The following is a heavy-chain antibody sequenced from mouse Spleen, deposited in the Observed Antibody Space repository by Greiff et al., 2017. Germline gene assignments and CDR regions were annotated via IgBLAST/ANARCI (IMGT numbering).Heavy chain of an antibody. CDR2: ISSGGSYT. V-gene: IGHV5-9-3*01. CDR1: GFTFSSYA. CDR3: ARRGGKGAMDY. Sequence: EVKLMESGGGLVKPGGSLKLSCAASGFTFSSYAMSWVRQTPEKRLEWVATISSGGSYTYYPDSVKGRFTISRDNAKNTLYLQMSSLRSEDTAMYYCARRGGKGAMDYWGQGTTLTVSS. J-gene: IGHJ2*01. D-gene: IGHD1-1*02.